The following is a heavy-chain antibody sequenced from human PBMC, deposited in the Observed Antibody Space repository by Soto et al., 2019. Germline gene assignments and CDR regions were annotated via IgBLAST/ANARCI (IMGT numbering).Heavy chain of an antibody. CDR1: GFTFASYW. CDR2: IKPDGSDK. CDR3: ARDHATSWSTSDF. J-gene: IGHJ4*02. Sequence: GGSLRLSCAASGFTFASYWMTWIRQAPGKGLEWVGNIKPDGSDKYYVDSVKARFTISRDNAKDSVFLQMDSLRAEDTAVYYCARDHATSWSTSDFWGQGTLVTVSS. D-gene: IGHD2-2*01. V-gene: IGHV3-7*01.